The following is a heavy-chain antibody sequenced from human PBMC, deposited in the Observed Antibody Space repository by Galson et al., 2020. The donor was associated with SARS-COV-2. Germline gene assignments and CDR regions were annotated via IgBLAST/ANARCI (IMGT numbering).Heavy chain of an antibody. V-gene: IGHV4-39*01. CDR2: IHYRGRT. D-gene: IGHD6-19*01. CDR3: ARRQQWLAPIYYYGMDV. J-gene: IGHJ6*02. CDR1: GGSISSSSNY. Sequence: SETLSLTCTVSGGSISSSSNYWGWIPQPPGKVQEWIGRIHYRGRTYYHPSLKSRITISVDTSKNQFSLKLSSVTAADTAVYYGARRQQWLAPIYYYGMDVWGQGTTVTVSS.